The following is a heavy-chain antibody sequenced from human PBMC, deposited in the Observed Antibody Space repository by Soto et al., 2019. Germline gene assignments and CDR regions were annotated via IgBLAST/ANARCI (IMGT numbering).Heavy chain of an antibody. CDR2: ISIGSTYT. J-gene: IGHJ4*02. CDR3: ARGHYELAY. D-gene: IGHD3-22*01. V-gene: IGHV3-11*05. CDR1: GLTFSDYY. Sequence: QVQLVESGGGLVKPGGSLRLSCAASGLTFSDYYMSWVRQAPGKGLEWVSYISIGSTYTKYADSVKGRFTISRDDAKNSLYLQMNSLRAEDTAVYYCARGHYELAYWGQGNLVTVSS.